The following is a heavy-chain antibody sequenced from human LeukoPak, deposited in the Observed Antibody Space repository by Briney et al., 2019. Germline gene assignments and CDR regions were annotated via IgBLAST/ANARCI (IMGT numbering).Heavy chain of an antibody. Sequence: GGSLRLSCAASGFTFSSHNMNWVRQAPGRGLEWISYITSGSSTIKYADSVKGRFTISRDNTKSSLYLQMNSLRAEDTAVYYCAGDRGALGGLLSYLFYYMDVWGKGTPVTVS. CDR3: AGDRGALGGLLSYLFYYMDV. CDR2: ITSGSSTI. V-gene: IGHV3-48*01. D-gene: IGHD3-16*01. J-gene: IGHJ6*03. CDR1: GFTFSSHN.